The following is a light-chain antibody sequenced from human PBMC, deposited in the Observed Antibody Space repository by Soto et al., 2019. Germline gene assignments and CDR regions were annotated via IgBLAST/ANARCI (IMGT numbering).Light chain of an antibody. Sequence: ERVMTQSPATLSVSPGERATLSCRASQSVSSNLAWYQQKPGQAPRLLIYGASTRATGIPARFSGSGSGTEFTLTISSLQSEDFAVYYRQQYNNWPPTFGQGTKV. J-gene: IGKJ1*01. CDR3: QQYNNWPPT. CDR2: GAS. V-gene: IGKV3-15*01. CDR1: QSVSSN.